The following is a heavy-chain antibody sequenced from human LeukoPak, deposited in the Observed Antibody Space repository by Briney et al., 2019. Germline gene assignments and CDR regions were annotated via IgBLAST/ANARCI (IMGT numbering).Heavy chain of an antibody. CDR3: ARVNYDYSNYIPFDY. D-gene: IGHD4-11*01. CDR2: INPNSGGT. CDR1: GYTFSDYY. V-gene: IGHV1-2*02. J-gene: IGHJ4*02. Sequence: ASVKVSCTASGYTFSDYYIHWLRQAPGQGLEWMGWINPNSGGTNYAQKFQGRVTMTRDTSISTAYMELSRLRSDDTAVYYCARVNYDYSNYIPFDYWGQGTLVTVSS.